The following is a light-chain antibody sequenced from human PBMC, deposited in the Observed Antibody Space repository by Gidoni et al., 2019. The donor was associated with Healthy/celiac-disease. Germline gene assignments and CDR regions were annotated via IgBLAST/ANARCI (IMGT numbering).Light chain of an antibody. CDR2: EAS. CDR1: QCISSW. V-gene: IGKV1-5*03. CDR3: QQYNSYPRT. Sequence: IQLTQSPSTLSASVGDRVTLTCRASQCISSWLAWYQQKPGKAPKLLIYEASSLESGVPSRFSGSGSGTEFTLTISSLQPDDFATYYCQQYNSYPRTFGGGTKVEIK. J-gene: IGKJ4*01.